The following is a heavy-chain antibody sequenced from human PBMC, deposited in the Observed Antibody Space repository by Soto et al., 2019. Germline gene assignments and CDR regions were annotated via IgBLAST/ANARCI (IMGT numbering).Heavy chain of an antibody. CDR3: AKGTVTGYYFDY. CDR2: ISWDGGST. Sequence: GGSLRLSCAASGFTFDDYTMHWVRQAPGKGLEWVSLISWDGGSTYYADSVKGRFTISRDNSKNSLYLQMNSLRTEDTALYYCAKGTVTGYYFDYWGQGTLVTVSS. CDR1: GFTFDDYT. D-gene: IGHD4-4*01. J-gene: IGHJ4*02. V-gene: IGHV3-43*01.